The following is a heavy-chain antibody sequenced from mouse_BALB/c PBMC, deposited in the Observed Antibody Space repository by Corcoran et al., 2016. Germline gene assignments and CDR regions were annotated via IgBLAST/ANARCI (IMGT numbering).Heavy chain of an antibody. Sequence: EVQLQQSGPELVKPGASVKISCKASGYSFTGYYMHCVKQSHAKSLEWIGRINPYNGATSYNQNFKDKASLTVDKSSSTAYMELHSLTSEDSAVYYCARSGSWYFDVWGAGTTVTVS. CDR2: INPYNGAT. D-gene: IGHD3-1*01. CDR3: ARSGSWYFDV. J-gene: IGHJ1*01. V-gene: IGHV1-26*01. CDR1: GYSFTGYY.